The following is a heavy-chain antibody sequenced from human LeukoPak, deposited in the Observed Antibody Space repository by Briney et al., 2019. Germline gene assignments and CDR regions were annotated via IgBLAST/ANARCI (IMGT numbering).Heavy chain of an antibody. CDR1: GFTFSSYA. D-gene: IGHD5-12*01. CDR2: IYSGGST. CDR3: ARAGGYGIVDY. J-gene: IGHJ4*02. V-gene: IGHV3-53*01. Sequence: GGSLRLSCAASGFTFSSYAMSWVRQAPGKGLEWVSVIYSGGSTYYADSVKGRFTISRDNSKNTLYLQMNSLRAEDTAVYYCARAGGYGIVDYWGQGTLVTVSS.